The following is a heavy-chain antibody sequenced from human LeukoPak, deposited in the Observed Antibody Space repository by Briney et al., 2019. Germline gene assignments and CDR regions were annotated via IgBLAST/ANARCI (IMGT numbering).Heavy chain of an antibody. Sequence: GGSLRLPCAASGFTFSSYGMHWVRQAPGKGLEWVAFIRYDGSNKYYADSVKGRFTISRDNAKNSLYLQMNSLRAEDTAVYYCARVRPYDYVWGSWDYWGQGTLVTVSS. V-gene: IGHV3-30*02. J-gene: IGHJ4*02. D-gene: IGHD3-16*01. CDR2: IRYDGSNK. CDR3: ARVRPYDYVWGSWDY. CDR1: GFTFSSYG.